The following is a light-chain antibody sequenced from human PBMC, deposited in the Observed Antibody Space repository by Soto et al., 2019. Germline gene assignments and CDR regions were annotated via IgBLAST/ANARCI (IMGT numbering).Light chain of an antibody. CDR1: RDDVGAYGN. Sequence: QSVLSQPASVSGSRGRTITIRCAGTRDDVGAYGNICSYRQHPGNAPQLMVYEVTSRPSGVPERLSASKSVYPASLAFSGLQAADEAEYYCNSYTSSSGVVFGRGT. V-gene: IGLV2-14*01. J-gene: IGLJ2*01. CDR3: NSYTSSSGVV. CDR2: EVT.